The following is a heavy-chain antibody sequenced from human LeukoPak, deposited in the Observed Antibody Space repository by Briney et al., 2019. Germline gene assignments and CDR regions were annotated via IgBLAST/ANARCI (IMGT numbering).Heavy chain of an antibody. CDR1: GGSISSSSYY. V-gene: IGHV4-39*01. Sequence: SETLSLTCTVSGGSISSSSYYWGWIRQPPGKGLEWIGSIYYSGSTYYNPSLKSRVTISVDTSKNQFSLKLSSVTAADTAVYYCARHIAARHYYYGMDVWGQGTTVTVSS. J-gene: IGHJ6*02. CDR3: ARHIAARHYYYGMDV. D-gene: IGHD6-6*01. CDR2: IYYSGST.